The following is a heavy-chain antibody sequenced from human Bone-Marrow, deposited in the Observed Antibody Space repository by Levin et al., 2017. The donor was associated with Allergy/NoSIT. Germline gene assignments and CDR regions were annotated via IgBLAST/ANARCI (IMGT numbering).Heavy chain of an antibody. Sequence: GESLKISCEGSGFTFSSYWMSWVRQAPGKGLEWLANIKEDGSTKYYVDSVKGRFTISRDNAKKSVYLQMSSLRVEDTAVYYCARAGFCSADNCFYGMDVWGQGTTVTVSS. CDR2: IKEDGSTK. V-gene: IGHV3-7*01. CDR3: ARAGFCSADNCFYGMDV. J-gene: IGHJ6*02. D-gene: IGHD2-15*01. CDR1: GFTFSSYW.